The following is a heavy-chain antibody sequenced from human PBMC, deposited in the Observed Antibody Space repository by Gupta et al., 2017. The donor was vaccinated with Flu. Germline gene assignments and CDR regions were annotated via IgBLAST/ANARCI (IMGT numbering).Heavy chain of an antibody. CDR2: IAYEGDNK. J-gene: IGHJ3*02. V-gene: IGHV3-30*18. D-gene: IGHD3-3*01. CDR3: AKESPFYDFWSGYSI. Sequence: QVQLVESGGGVVQPGRSLILSCAASGFTFSTYGLTWVRQAPGTGLEGVAVIAYEGDNKYYSDSVKGRFTISRDKSKNTLYLQMNSLRAEDTAVYYCAKESPFYDFWSGYSIWGQDNGHRLF. CDR1: GFTFSTYG.